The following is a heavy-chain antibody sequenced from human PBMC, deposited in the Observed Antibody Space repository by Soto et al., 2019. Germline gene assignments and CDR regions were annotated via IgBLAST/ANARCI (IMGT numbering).Heavy chain of an antibody. CDR2: IYYSGST. CDR3: ARDSLGSRFFDY. CDR1: GGSISSYY. V-gene: IGHV4-59*01. J-gene: IGHJ4*02. Sequence: SETLSLTCTVSGGSISSYYWSWIRQPPGKGLEWIGYIYYSGSTNYNPSLKSRVTISVDTSKNQFSLKLTSVTAADTAVYYCARDSLGSRFFDYWGQGTLVTVSS. D-gene: IGHD6-25*01.